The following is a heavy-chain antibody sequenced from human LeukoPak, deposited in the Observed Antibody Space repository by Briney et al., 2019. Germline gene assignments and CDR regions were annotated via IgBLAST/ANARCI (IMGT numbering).Heavy chain of an antibody. CDR1: GGSFSGYY. CDR2: INHSGST. J-gene: IGHJ5*02. Sequence: PSETLSLTCAVYGGSFSGYYWSWIRQPPGKGLEWIGEINHSGSTNYNPSLKSRVTISVDTSKNQFSLKLSSVTAADTAVYYCARDIFTVPTGWFDPWGQGTLVTVSS. CDR3: ARDIFTVPTGWFDP. V-gene: IGHV4-34*01. D-gene: IGHD3-9*01.